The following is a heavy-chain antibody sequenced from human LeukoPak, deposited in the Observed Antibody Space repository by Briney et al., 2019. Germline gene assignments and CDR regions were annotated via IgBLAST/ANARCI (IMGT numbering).Heavy chain of an antibody. CDR3: AKDNAYYYADY. J-gene: IGHJ4*02. D-gene: IGHD3-10*01. V-gene: IGHV3-30*02. Sequence: PGGSLRLSCAASGFTFSSYGIHRVRQAPGKGLEWVTFIGYDGRNKYYADSVKGRFTISRDNSKNTLYLQMNSLRAEDTAVYYCAKDNAYYYADYWGQGTLVTVSS. CDR1: GFTFSSYG. CDR2: IGYDGRNK.